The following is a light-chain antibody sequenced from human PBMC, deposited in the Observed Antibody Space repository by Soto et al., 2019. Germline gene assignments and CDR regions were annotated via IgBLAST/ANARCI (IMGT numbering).Light chain of an antibody. J-gene: IGKJ1*01. V-gene: IGKV1-39*01. Sequence: DIQMTQSPSSLSASVGDRVTITCRASQTISSYLNWYQQKPGKAPKLLISAASSLQSGVPSRFSGGGSGTDFTLTISSLLPEDFATYYCQQSYSTPPTFGQGTTVEIK. CDR2: AAS. CDR1: QTISSY. CDR3: QQSYSTPPT.